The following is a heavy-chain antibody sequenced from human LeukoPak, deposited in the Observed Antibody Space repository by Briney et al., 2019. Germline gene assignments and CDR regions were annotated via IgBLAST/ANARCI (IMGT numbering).Heavy chain of an antibody. Sequence: ASVKVSCKASGYTFTDYYMHWLQQAPGQGLEWMGTVHPNGDNRTYAQRFQGRVTMTRDTSTSTVYMDLSSLRSEDTAVYYCAREAIAAGKNFDYWGQGTQVTVSS. CDR1: GYTFTDYY. J-gene: IGHJ4*02. V-gene: IGHV1-46*01. CDR3: AREAIAAGKNFDY. CDR2: VHPNGDNR. D-gene: IGHD6-25*01.